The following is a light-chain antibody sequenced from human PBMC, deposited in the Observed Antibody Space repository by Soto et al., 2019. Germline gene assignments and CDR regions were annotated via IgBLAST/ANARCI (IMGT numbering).Light chain of an antibody. V-gene: IGLV1-40*01. CDR2: GNN. CDR3: QSYDSSLSGPVV. Sequence: QSVLTQPPSVSGAPGQRVTISCTGSSSNIGAGYDVHWYQQLPGTAPNLLIYGNNNRPSGVPDRFSGSKSGTSASLAITGLQHEDEDDDYCQSYDSSLSGPVVFGGGTKLTVL. J-gene: IGLJ2*01. CDR1: SSNIGAGYD.